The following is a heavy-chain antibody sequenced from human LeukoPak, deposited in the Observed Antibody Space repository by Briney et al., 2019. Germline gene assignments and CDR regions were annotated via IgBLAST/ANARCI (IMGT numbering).Heavy chain of an antibody. D-gene: IGHD6-6*01. V-gene: IGHV4-59*01. CDR1: GGSISSYY. Sequence: PSETLSLTCTVSGGSISSYYWSWIRQPPGKGLEWIGYIYYSGSTNYNPSLKSRVTISVDTSKNQFSLKLSSVAAADTAVYYCAREIGSSTGYFDYWGQGTLVTVSS. J-gene: IGHJ4*02. CDR2: IYYSGST. CDR3: AREIGSSTGYFDY.